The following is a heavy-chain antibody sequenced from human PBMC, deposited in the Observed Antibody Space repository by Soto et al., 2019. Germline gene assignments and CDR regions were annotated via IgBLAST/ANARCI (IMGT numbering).Heavy chain of an antibody. J-gene: IGHJ6*02. CDR1: GGSISSYY. Sequence: PSETLSLTCTVSGGSISSYYWSWIRQPPGKGLEWIGYIYYSGSTNYNPSLKSRVTISVDTSKNQFSLKLSSVTAADTAVYYCARDQGYSGYEYSSEGVYYYYGMDVWGQGTTVTVS. V-gene: IGHV4-59*01. CDR3: ARDQGYSGYEYSSEGVYYYYGMDV. CDR2: IYYSGST. D-gene: IGHD5-12*01.